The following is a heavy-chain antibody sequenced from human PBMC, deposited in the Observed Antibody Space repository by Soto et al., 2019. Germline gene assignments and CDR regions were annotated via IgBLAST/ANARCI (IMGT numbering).Heavy chain of an antibody. V-gene: IGHV3-30*18. CDR2: ISHDGSYK. J-gene: IGHJ3*02. CDR3: AKGLLAIVGTTLPRDAFNI. Sequence: GGSLILSSASSGFRFATYVMHLVRQAPGKGLEWVAVISHDGSYKYYGDAVKGRFTISRDTSKNAVYLEMNSLRPEDTAVYYCAKGLLAIVGTTLPRDAFNIWGQGTMVTVSS. D-gene: IGHD1-26*01. CDR1: GFRFATYV.